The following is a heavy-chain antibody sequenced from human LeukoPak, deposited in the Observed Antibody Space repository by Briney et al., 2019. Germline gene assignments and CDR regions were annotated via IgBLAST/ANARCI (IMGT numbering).Heavy chain of an antibody. Sequence: GGSLRLSCAASGFTVSSNYMSWVRQAAGNWLEWVSVIYSGGSTYYAVSVKGRFTISRDNSKKTRYLQMNSLRAEDTAVYYCARDGGYSGYFDYWGQGTLVTVSS. V-gene: IGHV3-53*01. D-gene: IGHD5-12*01. CDR3: ARDGGYSGYFDY. J-gene: IGHJ4*02. CDR2: IYSGGST. CDR1: GFTVSSNY.